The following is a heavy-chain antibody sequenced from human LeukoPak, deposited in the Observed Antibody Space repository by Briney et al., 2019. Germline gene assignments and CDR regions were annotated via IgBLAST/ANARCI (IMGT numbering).Heavy chain of an antibody. D-gene: IGHD2-15*01. CDR3: AKDGDIVVVVAATAVDY. J-gene: IGHJ4*02. CDR1: GFTFSSYA. Sequence: GGSLRPSCAASGFTFSSYAMSLVRQAPGKGLEWVSAISGSGGSTYYADSVKGRFTISRDNSKNTLYLQMNSLRAEDTAVYYCAKDGDIVVVVAATAVDYWGQGTLVTVSS. CDR2: ISGSGGST. V-gene: IGHV3-23*01.